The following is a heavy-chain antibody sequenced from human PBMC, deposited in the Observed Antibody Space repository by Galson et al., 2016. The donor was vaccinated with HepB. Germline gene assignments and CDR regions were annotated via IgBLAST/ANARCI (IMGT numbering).Heavy chain of an antibody. CDR2: IRYDGSNK. CDR3: AKDKAGDGRKAIYYYYGMDV. J-gene: IGHJ6*02. Sequence: SLRLSCAASGFSFSSYGMHWVRQAPGKGLEWVAVIRYDGSNKYYADSVKGRFTISRDNSKNTRYLQINSLRAEDTAVYYCAKDKAGDGRKAIYYYYGMDVWGQGTMVTVSS. D-gene: IGHD6-19*01. CDR1: GFSFSSYG. V-gene: IGHV3-33*06.